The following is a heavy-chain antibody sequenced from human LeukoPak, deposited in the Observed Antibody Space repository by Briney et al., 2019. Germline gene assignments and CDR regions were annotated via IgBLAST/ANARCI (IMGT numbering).Heavy chain of an antibody. V-gene: IGHV3-30*03. J-gene: IGHJ6*02. CDR3: ARSGGSGHIAPYYGMDV. CDR1: GFTFSSYG. Sequence: QAGGSLRLSCAASGFTFSSYGMHWVRQAPGKGLEWVAAISFDGSNENDADSVKGRFTISRDNSKNTLYLQMNSLRAEDTAVYYCARSGGSGHIAPYYGMDVWGQGTTVTVSS. CDR2: ISFDGSNE. D-gene: IGHD6-19*01.